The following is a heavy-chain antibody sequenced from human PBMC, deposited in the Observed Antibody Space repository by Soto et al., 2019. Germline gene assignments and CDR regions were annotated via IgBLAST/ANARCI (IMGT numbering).Heavy chain of an antibody. J-gene: IGHJ4*02. Sequence: PSETLSLTCSVSGGSISSGPYSWGWIRQPPGKGLEWIGTFHYSGRTYYSPSLESRVTISVDTSKNQFSLKLSSVTAADTAVYYCARHTPAISISDHWGQGTLVTVSS. V-gene: IGHV4-39*01. CDR3: ARHTPAISISDH. CDR2: FHYSGRT. CDR1: GGSISSGPYS. D-gene: IGHD2-15*01.